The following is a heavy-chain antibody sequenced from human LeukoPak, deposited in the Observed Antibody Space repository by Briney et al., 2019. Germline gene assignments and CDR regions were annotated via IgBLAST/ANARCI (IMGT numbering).Heavy chain of an antibody. CDR3: ARERYNWNG. Sequence: PSETLSLTCAVYGGSFSGYYWSWIRQPPGKGLEWIGEINHSGSTNYNPSLKSRVTISVDTSKNQFSLKLSSVTAADTAVYYCARERYNWNGWGQGTLVTVSS. CDR2: INHSGST. J-gene: IGHJ4*02. CDR1: GGSFSGYY. D-gene: IGHD1-1*01. V-gene: IGHV4-34*01.